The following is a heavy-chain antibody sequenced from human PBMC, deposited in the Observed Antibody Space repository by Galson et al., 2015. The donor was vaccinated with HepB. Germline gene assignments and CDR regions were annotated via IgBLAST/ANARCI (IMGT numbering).Heavy chain of an antibody. Sequence: SLRLSCAASGFTFSNAWMSWVRQAPGKGLEWVGRIKSKTDGGTTDYAAPVKGRFTISRDDSKNTLYLQMNSLKTEDTAVYYCTTAIIGYCSSTSCSPGYYYYYMDVWGKGTTVTVSS. J-gene: IGHJ6*03. V-gene: IGHV3-15*01. D-gene: IGHD2-2*01. CDR2: IKSKTDGGTT. CDR3: TTAIIGYCSSTSCSPGYYYYYMDV. CDR1: GFTFSNAW.